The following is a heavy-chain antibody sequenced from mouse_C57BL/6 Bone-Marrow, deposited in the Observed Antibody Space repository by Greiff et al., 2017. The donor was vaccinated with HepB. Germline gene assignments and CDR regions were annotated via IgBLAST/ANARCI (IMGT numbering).Heavy chain of an antibody. CDR2: IDPSDSYT. Sequence: QVQLKQSGAELVMPGASVKLSCKASGYTFTSYWMHWVKQRPGQGLEWIGEIDPSDSYTNYNQKFKGKSTLTVEKSSSTAYMQLSSLTSEDSAVDYCAREDTTVVADFDYWGQGTTLTVSS. CDR1: GYTFTSYW. D-gene: IGHD1-1*01. V-gene: IGHV1-69*01. J-gene: IGHJ2*01. CDR3: AREDTTVVADFDY.